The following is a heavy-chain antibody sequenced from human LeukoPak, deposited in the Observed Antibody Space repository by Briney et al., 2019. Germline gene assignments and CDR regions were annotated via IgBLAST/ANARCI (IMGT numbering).Heavy chain of an antibody. CDR3: ASDEGPYSSGWYVSFDY. J-gene: IGHJ4*02. V-gene: IGHV3-21*01. Sequence: GGSLRLSCAASGFTFSSYSMNWVRQAPGKGLEWVSSISSSSSYIYYADSVKGRFTISRDNAKNSLYLQMNSLRAEDTAVYYCASDEGPYSSGWYVSFDYWGQGTLVTVSS. CDR1: GFTFSSYS. CDR2: ISSSSSYI. D-gene: IGHD6-19*01.